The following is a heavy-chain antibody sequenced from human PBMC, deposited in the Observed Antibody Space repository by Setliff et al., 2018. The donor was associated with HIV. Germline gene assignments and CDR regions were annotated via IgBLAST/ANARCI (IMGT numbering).Heavy chain of an antibody. CDR1: GGTFSSYA. J-gene: IGHJ6*02. Sequence: ASVKVSCKASGGTFSSYAISWVRQAPGQGLEWMGGIIPIFGTANYAQKFQGRVTITTDESTSTAYMELSSLRSEDTAVYYCARDCRVGWVFTYGMDVWGQGTTVTVSS. CDR2: IIPIFGTA. D-gene: IGHD6-13*01. CDR3: ARDCRVGWVFTYGMDV. V-gene: IGHV1-69*05.